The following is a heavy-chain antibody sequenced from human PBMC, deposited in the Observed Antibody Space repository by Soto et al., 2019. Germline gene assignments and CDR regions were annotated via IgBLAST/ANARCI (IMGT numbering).Heavy chain of an antibody. CDR3: AKDEGGRKFGLVIQDTDY. J-gene: IGHJ4*02. D-gene: IGHD3-3*01. CDR1: GFTFSSYG. V-gene: IGHV3-30*18. CDR2: ISYDGSNK. Sequence: QVQLVESGGGVVQPGRSLRLSCAASGFTFSSYGMHWVRQAPGKGLEWVAVISYDGSNKYYADSVKGRFTISRDNSKNTLYLQMNGLIAEDTAVYYCAKDEGGRKFGLVIQDTDYWGQGTLVTVSS.